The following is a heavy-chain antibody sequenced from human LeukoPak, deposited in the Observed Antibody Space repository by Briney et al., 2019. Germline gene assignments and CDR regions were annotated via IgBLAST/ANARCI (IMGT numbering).Heavy chain of an antibody. V-gene: IGHV3-30*04. CDR3: ARERRRDGYNYKDY. J-gene: IGHJ4*02. Sequence: GGSLRLSCAVSGFTFSAYGMHWVRQAPGKGLEWVAVISYDGSYQAYADSVKGRFTVSRDSSKNTLYLQLNSLRPEDTGLYYCARERRRDGYNYKDYWGQGTQVTVSS. CDR2: ISYDGSYQ. D-gene: IGHD5-24*01. CDR1: GFTFSAYG.